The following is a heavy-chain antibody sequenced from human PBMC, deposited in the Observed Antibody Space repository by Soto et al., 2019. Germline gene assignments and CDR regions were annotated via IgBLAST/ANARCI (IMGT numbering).Heavy chain of an antibody. V-gene: IGHV4-59*01. D-gene: IGHD5-18*01. Sequence: SETLSLTCSVSGGAIINYYWNWIRQTPGKGLEWIGYIYHTGSTSKNPSLKSRVTLSVDTSKNQLALNLTSVTAADTAIYYCARSVNRGYSYGYGHWGQGTLVTVSS. CDR1: GGAIINYY. CDR3: ARSVNRGYSYGYGH. J-gene: IGHJ4*02. CDR2: IYHTGST.